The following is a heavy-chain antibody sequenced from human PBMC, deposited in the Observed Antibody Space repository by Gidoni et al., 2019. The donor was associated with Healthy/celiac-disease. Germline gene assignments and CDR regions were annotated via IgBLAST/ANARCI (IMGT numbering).Heavy chain of an antibody. CDR1: GFPFTISA. Sequence: QMQLVQFGPGVKKPGTSVKVSCKAPGFPFTISALPWVRQARGQRLEWIGWIVVGSGNTNYAQKFQERVTITRDMSTSTAYMELSSLRSEDTAVYYCAADHRGTAALYYYYYGMDVWGQGTTVTVSS. CDR2: IVVGSGNT. J-gene: IGHJ6*02. CDR3: AADHRGTAALYYYYYGMDV. V-gene: IGHV1-58*01. D-gene: IGHD2-21*02.